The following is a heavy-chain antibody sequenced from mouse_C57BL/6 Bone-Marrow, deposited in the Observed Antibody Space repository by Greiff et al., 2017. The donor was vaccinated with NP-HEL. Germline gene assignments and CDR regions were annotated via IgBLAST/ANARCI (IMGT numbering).Heavy chain of an antibody. Sequence: EVQLVESGGGLVKPGGSLKLSCAASGFTFSDYGMHWVRQAPEKGLEWVAYISSGSSTIYYADTVKGRFTISRDNAKNTLFLQMTSLRSEDTAMDYCAIGGYYPYYAMDYWGQGTSVTVSS. CDR1: GFTFSDYG. CDR2: ISSGSSTI. V-gene: IGHV5-17*01. D-gene: IGHD2-3*01. CDR3: AIGGYYPYYAMDY. J-gene: IGHJ4*01.